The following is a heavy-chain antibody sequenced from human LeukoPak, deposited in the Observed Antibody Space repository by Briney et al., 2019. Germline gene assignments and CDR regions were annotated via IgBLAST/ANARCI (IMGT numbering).Heavy chain of an antibody. D-gene: IGHD5-24*01. CDR3: ARVGGEMATKIDDY. CDR2: MNPNSGNT. J-gene: IGHJ4*02. V-gene: IGHV1-8*01. Sequence: ASVKVSCKASGYTFTSYDINWVRQATGQGLEWMGWMNPNSGNTGYAQKFQGRVTMTRNTSTSTAYMELSSLRSEDTAVYYCARVGGEMATKIDDYWGQGTLVTVSS. CDR1: GYTFTSYD.